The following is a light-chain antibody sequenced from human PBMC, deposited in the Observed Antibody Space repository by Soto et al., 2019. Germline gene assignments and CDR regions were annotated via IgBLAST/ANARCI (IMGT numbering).Light chain of an antibody. Sequence: EIVLTQSPGTLSLSPGERATLSCRASQSVSSSYLAWYQQKPGQAPRLLIYGASSRATGIPDRFSGSGSGTDFTLTISRLEPEDFAVYYCQQYGSSAWTFGQGTKVALK. J-gene: IGKJ1*01. CDR2: GAS. CDR1: QSVSSSY. CDR3: QQYGSSAWT. V-gene: IGKV3-20*01.